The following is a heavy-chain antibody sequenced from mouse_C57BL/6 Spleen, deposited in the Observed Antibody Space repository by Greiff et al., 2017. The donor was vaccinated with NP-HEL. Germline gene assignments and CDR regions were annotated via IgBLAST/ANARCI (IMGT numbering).Heavy chain of an antibody. V-gene: IGHV1-54*01. CDR3: ARGPPYRGFAY. CDR1: GYAFTNYL. Sequence: QVQLQQSGAELVRPGTSVKVSCKASGYAFTNYLIEWVKQRPGQGLEWIGVINPGSGGTNYNEKFKGKATLTADKSSSTAYMQLSSLTSEDSAVYFRARGPPYRGFAYWGQGTLVTVSA. CDR2: INPGSGGT. J-gene: IGHJ3*01.